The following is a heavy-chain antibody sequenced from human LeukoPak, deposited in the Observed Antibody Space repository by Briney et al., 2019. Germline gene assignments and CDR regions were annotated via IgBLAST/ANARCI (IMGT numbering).Heavy chain of an antibody. D-gene: IGHD5-18*01. J-gene: IGHJ4*02. Sequence: WASVKVSCKATGGTFSSYAISWVRQAPGQGLEWMGGIIPIFGTANYAQKFQGRVTITADRSTSTAYMDLSSLTSEDTALYCCAREGHRYSYSSPLDYWGQGTLVTLSS. CDR1: GGTFSSYA. V-gene: IGHV1-69*06. CDR2: IIPIFGTA. CDR3: AREGHRYSYSSPLDY.